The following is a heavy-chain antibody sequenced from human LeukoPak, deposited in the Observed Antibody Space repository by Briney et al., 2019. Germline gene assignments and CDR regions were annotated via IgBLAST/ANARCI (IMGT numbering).Heavy chain of an antibody. V-gene: IGHV5-51*01. J-gene: IGHJ3*02. D-gene: IGHD2-2*01. CDR1: GYSFTSYW. CDR3: ARSRLPAAYDAFDI. CDR2: IYPGDSET. Sequence: GEALKICCKGSGYSFTSYWIGWVRQIPGKVLEWMGIIYPGDSETRYSPSFHGQVTISADKSISTAYVQWSSLKASDTAIYYCARSRLPAAYDAFDIWGQGTKVTVSS.